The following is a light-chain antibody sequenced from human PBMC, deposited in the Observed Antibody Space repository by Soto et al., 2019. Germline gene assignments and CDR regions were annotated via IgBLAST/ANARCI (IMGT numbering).Light chain of an antibody. CDR3: QQYGSSGIT. V-gene: IGKV3-20*01. CDR1: QSVSSSY. CDR2: GAS. Sequence: ENVLTQSPGTLSLSPGERATLSCRASQSVSSSYLAWYQQKPGQAPRLLIYGASSSATGIADRFSGSGSGTDFTLTISRLEPEDCAVYYCQQYGSSGITFGRGTKVDIK. J-gene: IGKJ3*01.